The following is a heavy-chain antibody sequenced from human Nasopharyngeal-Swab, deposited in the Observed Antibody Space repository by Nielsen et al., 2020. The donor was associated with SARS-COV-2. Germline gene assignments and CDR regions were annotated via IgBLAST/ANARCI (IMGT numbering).Heavy chain of an antibody. CDR2: IWYVGSNK. D-gene: IGHD3/OR15-3a*01. Sequence: GGSLRLSCAASGFTFSSYGMHWVRQAPGKGLEWVAVIWYVGSNKYYADSVKGRFTISRDNSKNTLYLQMNSLRAEDTAVYYCARELIFGGDLYYYYYMDVWGKGTTVTVSS. J-gene: IGHJ6*03. V-gene: IGHV3-33*01. CDR3: ARELIFGGDLYYYYYMDV. CDR1: GFTFSSYG.